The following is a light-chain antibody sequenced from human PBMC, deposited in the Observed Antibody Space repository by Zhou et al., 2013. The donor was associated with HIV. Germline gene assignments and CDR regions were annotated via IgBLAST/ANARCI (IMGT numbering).Light chain of an antibody. J-gene: IGKJ5*01. CDR2: GAS. CDR3: QQYKNWPIT. Sequence: IVMTQSPATLSVSPGERVTLSCRASQSVSSSYLAWYQHKPGQAPRLLIYGASSRATGIPDRFSGSGSGTDFTLTISRLEPEDFAVYYCQQYKNWPITFGQGTRLEIK. CDR1: QSVSSSY. V-gene: IGKV3D-20*02.